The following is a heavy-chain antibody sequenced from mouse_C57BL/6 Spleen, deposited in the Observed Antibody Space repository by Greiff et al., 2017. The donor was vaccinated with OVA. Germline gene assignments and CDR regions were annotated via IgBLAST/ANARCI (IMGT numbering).Heavy chain of an antibody. J-gene: IGHJ4*01. CDR2: ISSGSSTI. CDR1: GFTFSDYG. D-gene: IGHD1-1*01. V-gene: IGHV5-17*01. Sequence: DVKLVESGGGLVKPGGSLKLSCAASGFTFSDYGMHWVRQAPEKGLEWVAYISSGSSTIYYADTVKGRFTISRDNAKNTLFLQMTSLRSEDTAMYYCARGYYGSRYAMDYWGQGTSVTVSS. CDR3: ARGYYGSRYAMDY.